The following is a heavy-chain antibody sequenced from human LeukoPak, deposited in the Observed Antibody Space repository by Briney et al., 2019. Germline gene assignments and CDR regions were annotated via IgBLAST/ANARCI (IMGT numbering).Heavy chain of an antibody. CDR3: ARYPFCGGDCSDWFDP. Sequence: SETLSLTCAVYGGSFSGYYWSWIRQPPGKGLEWIGEINHSGSTNYNPFLKSRVTISIDPSKNQVSLKLSSVTAADTAVYYCARYPFCGGDCSDWFDPWGQGTLVTVSS. J-gene: IGHJ5*02. D-gene: IGHD2-21*02. CDR2: INHSGST. CDR1: GGSFSGYY. V-gene: IGHV4-34*01.